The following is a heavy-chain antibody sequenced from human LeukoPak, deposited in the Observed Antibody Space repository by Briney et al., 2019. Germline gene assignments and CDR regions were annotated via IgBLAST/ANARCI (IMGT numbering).Heavy chain of an antibody. CDR3: ARAPSEIGGYYPEYFRH. CDR2: IKSDGRT. J-gene: IGHJ1*01. V-gene: IGHV3-74*01. D-gene: IGHD3-22*01. CDR1: GFPLSSYL. Sequence: GGPLRLSCAASGFPLSSYLMHEVRQAPGKGLVWVSRIKSDGRTNYADSVKGRFTISRDNAKNTVSLQMNSLRAEDTGVYYCARAPSEIGGYYPEYFRHWGQGTLVIVSS.